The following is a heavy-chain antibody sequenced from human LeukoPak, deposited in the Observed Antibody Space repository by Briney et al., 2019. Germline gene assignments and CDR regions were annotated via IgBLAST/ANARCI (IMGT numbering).Heavy chain of an antibody. J-gene: IGHJ4*02. CDR1: GGSISSSSYY. CDR2: IYYSGST. D-gene: IGHD6-19*01. V-gene: IGHV4-39*01. Sequence: SETLSLTCTVSGGSISSSSYYWGWIRQPPGKGLEWIGSIYYSGSTYYNPSLKSRVTISVDTSKNQFSLKLSSVTAADAAVYYCASFAIAVAGTGPDYWGQGTLVTVSS. CDR3: ASFAIAVAGTGPDY.